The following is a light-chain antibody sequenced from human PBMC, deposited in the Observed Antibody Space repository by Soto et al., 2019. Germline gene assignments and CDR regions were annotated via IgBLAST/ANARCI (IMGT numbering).Light chain of an antibody. J-gene: IGKJ4*01. CDR3: QQRSNLPLT. V-gene: IGKV3-11*01. CDR1: QSVSSF. CDR2: DAS. Sequence: EIVLTQSPATLSLSPGERATLSCRASQSVSSFLAWYQQKPGQAPRLLIYDASNRATGIPARFSGSGSGTDFNLPISSLEPEDFAVYFNQQRSNLPLTFGGGTKVEIK.